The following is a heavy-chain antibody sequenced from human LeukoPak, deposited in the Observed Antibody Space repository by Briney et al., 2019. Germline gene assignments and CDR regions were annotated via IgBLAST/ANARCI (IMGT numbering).Heavy chain of an antibody. CDR3: ARHLGYSYGYRFYFDY. J-gene: IGHJ4*02. CDR1: GGSISSYY. CDR2: IYYSGIT. D-gene: IGHD5-18*01. Sequence: SETLSLTCTVSGGSISSYYWSWIRQLPGKGLEWIGYIYYSGITNYNPSLKSRATISVDSSKNQFSLKLSSVTAADTAVYYCARHLGYSYGYRFYFDYWGQGTLVTVSS. V-gene: IGHV4-59*08.